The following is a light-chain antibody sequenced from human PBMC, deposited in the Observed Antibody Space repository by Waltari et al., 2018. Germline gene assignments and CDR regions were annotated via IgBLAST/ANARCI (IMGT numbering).Light chain of an antibody. CDR3: QSYGNDLGGDWV. J-gene: IGLJ3*02. CDR2: ATG. V-gene: IGLV1-40*03. Sequence: QLPGPGPKLLISATGNRPSGVPDRCSGSKSGASAYLAITGLQAEDEADYYCQSYGNDLGGDWVFGGGTKLTV.